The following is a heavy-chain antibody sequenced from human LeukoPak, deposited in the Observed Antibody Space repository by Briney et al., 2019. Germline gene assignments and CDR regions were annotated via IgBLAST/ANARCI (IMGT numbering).Heavy chain of an antibody. CDR1: GGSFSGYY. Sequence: SETLSLTCAVYGGSFSGYYWSWIRQPPGKGLEWIGEINHSGSTNYNPSLKSRVTISVDTSKNQFSLKLSSVTAADTAVYYCARRLDYSGSSFSPGYYYYYGMDVWGQGTTVTVSS. CDR3: ARRLDYSGSSFSPGYYYYYGMDV. CDR2: INHSGST. J-gene: IGHJ6*02. V-gene: IGHV4-34*01. D-gene: IGHD1-26*01.